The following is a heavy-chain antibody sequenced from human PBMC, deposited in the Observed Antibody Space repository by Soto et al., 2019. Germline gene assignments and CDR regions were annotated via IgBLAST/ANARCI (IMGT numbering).Heavy chain of an antibody. D-gene: IGHD3-22*01. V-gene: IGHV1-46*01. Sequence: ASVKVSCKASGYTFTSYYMHWVRQAPGQGLEWMGMINPSVGTASYAQKFQGRVTITRDESTSTAYMELSSLRSGDTAVYYCARVPSPDYYDSSGYGPWGMDVWGQGTTVTVSS. CDR3: ARVPSPDYYDSSGYGPWGMDV. J-gene: IGHJ6*02. CDR1: GYTFTSYY. CDR2: INPSVGTA.